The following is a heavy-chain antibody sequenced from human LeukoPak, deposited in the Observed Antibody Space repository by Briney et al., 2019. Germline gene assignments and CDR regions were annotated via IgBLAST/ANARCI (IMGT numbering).Heavy chain of an antibody. D-gene: IGHD1-26*01. CDR3: ARAYRLSGSYSYGGY. J-gene: IGHJ4*02. V-gene: IGHV1-8*01. CDR1: GYTFTSYD. Sequence: ASVKVSCKASGYTFTSYDINWVRQATGQGLEWMGWMNPNNGNTGYAQKFQGRVTMTRNTSISTAYMELSSLRSEDTAVYYCARAYRLSGSYSYGGYWGQGTLVTVSS. CDR2: MNPNNGNT.